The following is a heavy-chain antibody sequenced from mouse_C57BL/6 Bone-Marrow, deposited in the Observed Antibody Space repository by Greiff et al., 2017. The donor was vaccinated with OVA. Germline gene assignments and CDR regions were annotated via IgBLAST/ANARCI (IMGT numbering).Heavy chain of an antibody. Sequence: EVKLVESGGGLVKPGGSLKLSCAASGFTFSDYGMHWVRQAPEKGLEWVAYISRGSCTIYYADTVKGRFTISRDNAKNTLFLQLTSLMSEDTAMYYCARGYYGSRPPDYWGQGTTLTDSS. CDR1: GFTFSDYG. CDR2: ISRGSCTI. V-gene: IGHV5-17*01. D-gene: IGHD1-1*01. J-gene: IGHJ2*01. CDR3: ARGYYGSRPPDY.